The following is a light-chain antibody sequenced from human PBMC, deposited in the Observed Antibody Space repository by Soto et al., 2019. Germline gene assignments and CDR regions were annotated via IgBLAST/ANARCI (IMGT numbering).Light chain of an antibody. Sequence: EIVLTQSPATLSLSPGERATLSCRGSQSVRSHLVWYQQKPGQAPRLLIYEASNRATGIPARFSGSGSGTDFTLTISSLEPEDFAVFYCHQCDSSPWTFGQGTKVDIK. CDR1: QSVRSH. J-gene: IGKJ1*01. CDR3: HQCDSSPWT. V-gene: IGKV3-11*01. CDR2: EAS.